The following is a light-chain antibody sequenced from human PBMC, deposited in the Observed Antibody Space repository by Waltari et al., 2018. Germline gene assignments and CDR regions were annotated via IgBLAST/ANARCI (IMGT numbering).Light chain of an antibody. J-gene: IGKJ1*01. Sequence: DIVMTQSPDSLAVSLGERATINCKSSQSVLYSSNNRNYLGWYQHKFGQPPKLLIYWASTRESGVPDRFSGSGSGTDFTLTISNLQAEDVAVYYCQQYYSTPRTFGQGTKVEIK. V-gene: IGKV4-1*01. CDR1: QSVLYSSNNRNY. CDR2: WAS. CDR3: QQYYSTPRT.